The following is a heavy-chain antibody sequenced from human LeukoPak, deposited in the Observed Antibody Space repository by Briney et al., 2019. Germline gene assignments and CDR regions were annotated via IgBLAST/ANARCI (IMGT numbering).Heavy chain of an antibody. V-gene: IGHV4-39*01. J-gene: IGHJ4*02. CDR2: LYYSGST. CDR3: ARRTDRSAWSTYFDY. D-gene: IGHD6-19*01. Sequence: TSETLSLTCSVSGGSISTSSYYWDWIRQPPGKGLEWIGSLYYSGSTYYNPSLKGRVTISGDTSKNQFSLSLGSVTAADTAVYYCARRTDRSAWSTYFDYWGQGTLVTVSS. CDR1: GGSISTSSYY.